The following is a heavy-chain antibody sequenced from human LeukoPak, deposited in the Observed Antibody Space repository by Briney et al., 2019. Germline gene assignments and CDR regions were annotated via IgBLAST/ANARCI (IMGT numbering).Heavy chain of an antibody. J-gene: IGHJ4*02. CDR1: GYTFTGYY. CDR2: INPNSGGT. CDR3: ARDGYYYDSSGSSYDY. V-gene: IGHV1-2*02. D-gene: IGHD3-22*01. Sequence: ASVKASCKASGYTFTGYYMHWVRQAPGQGLEWMGWINPNSGGTNYAQKFQGRVTMTRDTSISTAYMELSRLRSDDTAVYYCARDGYYYDSSGSSYDYWGQGTLVTVSS.